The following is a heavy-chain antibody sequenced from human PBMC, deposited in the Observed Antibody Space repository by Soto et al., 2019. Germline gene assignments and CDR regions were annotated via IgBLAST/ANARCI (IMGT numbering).Heavy chain of an antibody. Sequence: ETLSLTCTVSGGSVSSGSYYWSWIRQPPGKGLEWIGYIYYSGSTNYNPSLKSRVTISVDTSKNQFSLKLSSVTAADTAVYYCARDRRQYYDILTGSSVGWFDPWGQGTLVTVSS. V-gene: IGHV4-61*01. CDR1: GGSVSSGSYY. CDR2: IYYSGST. J-gene: IGHJ5*02. CDR3: ARDRRQYYDILTGSSVGWFDP. D-gene: IGHD3-9*01.